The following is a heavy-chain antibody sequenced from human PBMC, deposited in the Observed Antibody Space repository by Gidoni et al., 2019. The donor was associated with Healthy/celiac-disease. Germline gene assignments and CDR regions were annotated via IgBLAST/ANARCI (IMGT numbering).Heavy chain of an antibody. V-gene: IGHV3-7*03. CDR2: IKQDGSEK. CDR1: GCTVSSYW. CDR3: ASEGS. Sequence: EVPLVESGGRLVQPGGCLRLSRAASGCTVSSYWMSWVRPAPGKGLEWVANIKQDGSEKYYVVSVKGRFTISRDNAKNSLSLQMNSLRAEVTSVYYCASEGSWGQGTLVTVSS. J-gene: IGHJ5*02.